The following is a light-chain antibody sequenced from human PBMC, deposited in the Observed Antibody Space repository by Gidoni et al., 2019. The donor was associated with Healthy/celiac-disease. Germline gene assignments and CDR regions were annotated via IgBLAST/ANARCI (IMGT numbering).Light chain of an antibody. V-gene: IGKV1-5*03. J-gene: IGKJ5*01. CDR3: QQYNSYSIT. CDR1: LSISCW. Sequence: DIQMPQSPSTLSASVGDRVTITCRASLSISCWLAWYQQKPGTAPKLLIYKASSLESGAPSRFSGSGSETEFTLTISSLQPDDFATYYCQQYNSYSITFGQGTRLEIK. CDR2: KAS.